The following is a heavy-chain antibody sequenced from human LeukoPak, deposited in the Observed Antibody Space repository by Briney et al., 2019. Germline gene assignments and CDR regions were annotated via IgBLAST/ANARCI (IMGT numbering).Heavy chain of an antibody. CDR2: ISNSGST. CDR3: ARRRRHTPPDY. D-gene: IGHD2-2*02. CDR1: ADSISRKNW. J-gene: IGHJ4*02. Sequence: SETLSLTCAVSADSISRKNWWSWVRQPPGEGLEWIGQISNSGSTMYNPSLKSRVTISVDTSKNQFSLKLSSVTAADTAVYYCARRRRHTPPDYWGQGTLVTVSS. V-gene: IGHV4-4*02.